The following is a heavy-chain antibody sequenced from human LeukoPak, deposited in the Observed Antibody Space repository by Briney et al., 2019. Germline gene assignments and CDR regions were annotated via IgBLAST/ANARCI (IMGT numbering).Heavy chain of an antibody. CDR2: LYNIGSI. Sequence: SETLSLTCTVSGASISNTYYWSWIRQLPGKGLEWIGNLYNIGSITYKPSLKSRVTMSIDMSKNQFSLRLTSVTAADTAVYFCATNSTGSAFDYWGQGILVTVSS. CDR1: GASISNTYY. D-gene: IGHD2/OR15-2a*01. J-gene: IGHJ4*02. CDR3: ATNSTGSAFDY. V-gene: IGHV4-59*08.